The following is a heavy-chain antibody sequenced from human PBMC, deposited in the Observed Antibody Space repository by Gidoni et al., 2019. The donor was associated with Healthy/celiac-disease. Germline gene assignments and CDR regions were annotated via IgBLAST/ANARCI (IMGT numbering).Heavy chain of an antibody. D-gene: IGHD3-22*01. CDR1: GATFSPST. CDR3: AREEEDYYDSSGYYGVYFDY. J-gene: IGHJ4*02. Sequence: QVQLVQSAAEVTKPWSSVKVSCKPSGATFSPSTTSGVRQAPGQGIEWMGRIIPILGIANYEQKFQGRVTITADKTTSTAYMELSSLRSEDTAVYYCAREEEDYYDSSGYYGVYFDYWGQGTLVTVSS. CDR2: IIPILGIA. V-gene: IGHV1-69*08.